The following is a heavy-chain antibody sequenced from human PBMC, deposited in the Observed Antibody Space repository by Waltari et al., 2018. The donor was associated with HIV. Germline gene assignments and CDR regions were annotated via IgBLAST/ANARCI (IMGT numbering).Heavy chain of an antibody. CDR1: GFTFSAYY. D-gene: IGHD4-17*01. CDR2: ISASGISI. J-gene: IGHJ4*02. CDR3: ARGGPDYGEPIDY. Sequence: QVQLVESGGGLVKPGGSLRLSCAASGFTFSAYYIIWVRQAPGKGRGVVSDISASGISIFYADSVKGRFTISRDNAKNSLFLQMNSLTAEDTAVYYCARGGPDYGEPIDYWGQGTLVTVSS. V-gene: IGHV3-11*01.